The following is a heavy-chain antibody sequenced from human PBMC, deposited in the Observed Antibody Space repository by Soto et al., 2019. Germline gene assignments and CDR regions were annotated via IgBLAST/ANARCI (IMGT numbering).Heavy chain of an antibody. CDR3: ARGRITGTMGWFDP. Sequence: GGSLRLSCAASGFTFSSYSMNWVRQAPGKGLEWVSYISSSSSTIYYADSVKGRFTISRDNAKNSLYLQMNSLRAEDTAVYYCARGRITGTMGWFDPWGQGTLVTVSS. J-gene: IGHJ5*02. CDR2: ISSSSSTI. CDR1: GFTFSSYS. D-gene: IGHD1-7*01. V-gene: IGHV3-48*01.